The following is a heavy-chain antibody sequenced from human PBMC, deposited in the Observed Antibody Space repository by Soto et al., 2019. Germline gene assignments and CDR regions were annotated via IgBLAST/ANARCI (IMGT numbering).Heavy chain of an antibody. CDR2: IVVGSGNT. J-gene: IGHJ6*02. CDR3: AADPGYDFWRGYSDDYYYGMDV. D-gene: IGHD3-3*01. V-gene: IGHV1-58*01. CDR1: GFTFTSSA. Sequence: QMQLVQSGPEVKKPGTSVKVSCKASGFTFTSSAVQWVRQARGQRLEWIGWIVVGSGNTNYAQKFQERVTITRDMSTSTAYMELSSLRSEDTAVYYCAADPGYDFWRGYSDDYYYGMDVWGQGTTVTVSS.